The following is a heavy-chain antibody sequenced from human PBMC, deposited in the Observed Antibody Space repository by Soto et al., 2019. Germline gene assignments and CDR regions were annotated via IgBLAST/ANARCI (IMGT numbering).Heavy chain of an antibody. Sequence: GGSLRLSCAASGFSFSGFWINWVRQAPGKGLVWVSRMFTDVSTTYYADSVNGRFTISRDDFKNSLFLQMNSLRADDTAVYYCAREADFASSGYVLDYWGLGTLVTVCS. J-gene: IGHJ4*02. CDR3: AREADFASSGYVLDY. V-gene: IGHV3-74*01. CDR2: MFTDVSTT. D-gene: IGHD3-22*01. CDR1: GFSFSGFW.